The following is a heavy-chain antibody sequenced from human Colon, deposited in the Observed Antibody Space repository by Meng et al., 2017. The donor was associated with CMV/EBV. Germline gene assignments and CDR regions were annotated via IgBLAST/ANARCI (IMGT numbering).Heavy chain of an antibody. CDR3: ARDQDVLSFQEWSAFGMDV. D-gene: IGHD3-3*02. Sequence: GESLKISCAASGFTFSSYNMNWVRQAPGKGLEWISYISDNGRKRYYGDSVKGRFTVSRDNAENSLYLQMNSLRAEDTAVYYCARDQDVLSFQEWSAFGMDVWGQGTAVTVSS. V-gene: IGHV3-21*05. J-gene: IGHJ6*02. CDR1: GFTFSSYN. CDR2: ISDNGRKR.